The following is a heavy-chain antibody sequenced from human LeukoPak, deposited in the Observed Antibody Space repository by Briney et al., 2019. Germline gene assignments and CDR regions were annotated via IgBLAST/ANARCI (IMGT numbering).Heavy chain of an antibody. CDR3: ARGGGLDV. D-gene: IGHD3-16*01. J-gene: IGHJ6*02. V-gene: IGHV3-21*04. CDR1: GFTFNNYR. CDR2: FYSDSGDT. Sequence: GGSLRLSCAASGFTFNNYRMSWVRQAPGKGLEWISYFYSDSGDTYYADSVKGRFTISRDNAKNSLYLQMSNLRAEDTAVYFCARGGGLDVWGQGATVTVSS.